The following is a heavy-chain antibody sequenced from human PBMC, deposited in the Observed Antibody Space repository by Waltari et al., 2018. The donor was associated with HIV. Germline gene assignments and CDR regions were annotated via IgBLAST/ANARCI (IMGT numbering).Heavy chain of an antibody. CDR3: ARTRRSDPSIDP. Sequence: QLQLQESGPGLVKPSETLSLTCTVSGGSISSSSYYWGWIRQPPGKGLEWIGSIYYSGSTYYNPSLKSRVTISVDTSKNQFSLKLSSVTAADTAVYYCARTRRSDPSIDPWGQGTLVTVSS. V-gene: IGHV4-39*01. J-gene: IGHJ5*02. D-gene: IGHD3-16*01. CDR2: IYYSGST. CDR1: GGSISSSSYY.